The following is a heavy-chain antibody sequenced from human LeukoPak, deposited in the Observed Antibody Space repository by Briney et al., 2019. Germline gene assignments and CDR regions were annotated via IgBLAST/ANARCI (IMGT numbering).Heavy chain of an antibody. CDR3: AKDRWGIVATPDY. CDR2: ISGSGGST. D-gene: IGHD5-12*01. V-gene: IGHV3-23*01. J-gene: IGHJ4*02. Sequence: GGSLGLSCVASGFTFRSYAMSWFRQPPGKGLEWVSAISGSGGSTYYADSVKGRFTISRDNSKNTLYLQMNSLRAEDTAVYYCAKDRWGIVATPDYWGQGTPVTVSS. CDR1: GFTFRSYA.